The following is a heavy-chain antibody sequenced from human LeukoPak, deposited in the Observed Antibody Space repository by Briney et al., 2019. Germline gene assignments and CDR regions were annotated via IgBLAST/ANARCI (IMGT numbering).Heavy chain of an antibody. Sequence: GGSLRLSCAAAGFTFSSYAMSWVRQAPGEGLEWVSGITGSGGSTYYADSVKGRFTISRDNSKNTLYLQMNSLRAEDTAVYYCAKDYEGYCSSTSCYGAFDIWGQGTMVTVSS. CDR3: AKDYEGYCSSTSCYGAFDI. D-gene: IGHD2-2*01. J-gene: IGHJ3*02. V-gene: IGHV3-23*01. CDR2: ITGSGGST. CDR1: GFTFSSYA.